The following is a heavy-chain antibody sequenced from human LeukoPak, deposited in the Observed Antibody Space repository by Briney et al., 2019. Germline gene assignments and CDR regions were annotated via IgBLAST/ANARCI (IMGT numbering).Heavy chain of an antibody. Sequence: GGSLRLSCAASGLTFDDYAMHWVRQAPGKGLEWVSGISWNSGSIGYADSVKGRFTISRDNAKNSLYLQMNSLRAEDTALYYCAKDIVGLYSSGYFDYWGQGTLVTVSS. J-gene: IGHJ4*02. D-gene: IGHD6-19*01. V-gene: IGHV3-9*01. CDR2: ISWNSGSI. CDR1: GLTFDDYA. CDR3: AKDIVGLYSSGYFDY.